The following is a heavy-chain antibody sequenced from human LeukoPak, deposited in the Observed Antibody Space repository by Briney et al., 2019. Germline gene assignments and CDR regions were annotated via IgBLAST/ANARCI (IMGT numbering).Heavy chain of an antibody. D-gene: IGHD3-9*01. CDR2: IYTSGST. J-gene: IGHJ4*02. CDR3: ARVGYDILTGYYEYYFDY. Sequence: SETLSLTCTVSGGSISSYYWSWIRQPAGKGLEWIGRIYTSGSTNYNPSLKSRVTMSVDTSKNQFSLKLSSVTAADTAVYYCARVGYDILTGYYEYYFDYWGQGTLVTVSS. V-gene: IGHV4-4*07. CDR1: GGSISSYY.